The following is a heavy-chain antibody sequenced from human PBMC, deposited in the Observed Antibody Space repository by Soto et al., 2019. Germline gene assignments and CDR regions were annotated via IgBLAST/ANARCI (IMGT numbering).Heavy chain of an antibody. CDR3: GRDHTITMVRGVMVPEWFDP. Sequence: SETLSLTCTVYGGSISSNYWSWIRQPAGKGLEWIGRIYTSGSTNYNPSLKSRVTMSVDTSKNQFSLKLSSLTAADTAVYYCGRDHTITMVRGVMVPEWFDPWGQGTLVTVSS. V-gene: IGHV4-4*07. CDR2: IYTSGST. CDR1: GGSISSNY. D-gene: IGHD3-10*01. J-gene: IGHJ5*02.